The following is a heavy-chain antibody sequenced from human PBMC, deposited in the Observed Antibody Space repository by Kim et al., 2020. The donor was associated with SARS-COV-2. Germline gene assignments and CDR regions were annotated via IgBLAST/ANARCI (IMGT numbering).Heavy chain of an antibody. CDR1: GYSFTSYW. Sequence: GESLKISCKGSGYSFTSYWIGWVRQMPGKGLEWMGIIYPGDSDTRYSPSFQGQVTISADKSISAAYLQWSSLKASDTAMYYCARIDGYNWNYEADAFDIWGKGTMVTVSS. D-gene: IGHD1-7*01. CDR3: ARIDGYNWNYEADAFDI. J-gene: IGHJ3*02. V-gene: IGHV5-51*01. CDR2: IYPGDSDT.